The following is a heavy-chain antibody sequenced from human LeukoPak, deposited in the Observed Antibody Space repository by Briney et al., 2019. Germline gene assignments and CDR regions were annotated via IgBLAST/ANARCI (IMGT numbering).Heavy chain of an antibody. CDR2: IRYDGTTR. CDR3: AKMEGFYGAGTTWTIDS. V-gene: IGHV3-30*02. CDR1: GFTFSAYG. Sequence: PGGSLRLSCEASGFTFSAYGMHWVRQAPGKGLEWVAFIRYDGTTRHYGDSMKGRVTISRDNSKNTVALQMNSLRVEDTGVYYCAKMEGFYGAGTTWTIDSWGQGNLVVVSS. D-gene: IGHD3-10*01. J-gene: IGHJ4*02.